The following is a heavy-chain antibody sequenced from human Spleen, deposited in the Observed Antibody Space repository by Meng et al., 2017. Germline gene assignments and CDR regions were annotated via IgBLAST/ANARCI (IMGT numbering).Heavy chain of an antibody. Sequence: VPLQQWGAVLSRPSEPLSLPCVVSGGSFSDSYWSWILQPPGKGLEWIGEINHSGSTNYNPSLESRATISVDTSQNNLSLKLSSVTAADSAVYYCARGPTTMAHDFDYWGQGTLVTVSS. CDR3: ARGPTTMAHDFDY. J-gene: IGHJ4*02. V-gene: IGHV4-34*02. CDR2: INHSGST. CDR1: GGSFSDSY. D-gene: IGHD4-11*01.